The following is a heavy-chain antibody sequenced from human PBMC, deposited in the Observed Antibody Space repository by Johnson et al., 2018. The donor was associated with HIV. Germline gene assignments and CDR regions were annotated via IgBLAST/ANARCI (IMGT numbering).Heavy chain of an antibody. Sequence: EVQLVESGGGLVKPGGSLRLSCVVSGFSFSNYWMEWVRQAPGKGLVWVSRIKSDGSSTTYADSVKGRYTISRDNAKNTLYLEMKRLRADDTAVYYCVRDDYAFHIWGQGTMVTGSS. CDR3: VRDDYAFHI. CDR2: IKSDGSST. CDR1: GFSFSNYW. D-gene: IGHD2-21*02. V-gene: IGHV3-74*01. J-gene: IGHJ3*02.